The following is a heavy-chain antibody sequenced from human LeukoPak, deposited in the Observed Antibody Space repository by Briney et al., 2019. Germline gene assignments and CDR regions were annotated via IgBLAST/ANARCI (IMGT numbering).Heavy chain of an antibody. J-gene: IGHJ4*02. D-gene: IGHD3-10*01. CDR2: IYPGDSDT. Sequence: GESLKISCKGSGYSFPRNWIGWVRQMPGKGLEWMGIIYPGDSDTRYSPSFQGQVTFSADKPISTAYLQWSSLKASDTAMYYCARQVGNAYYAAYFDYWGQGTLVTVSS. V-gene: IGHV5-51*01. CDR3: ARQVGNAYYAAYFDY. CDR1: GYSFPRNW.